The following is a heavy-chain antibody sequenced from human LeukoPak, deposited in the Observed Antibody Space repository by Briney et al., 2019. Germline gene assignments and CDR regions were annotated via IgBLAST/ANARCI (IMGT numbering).Heavy chain of an antibody. J-gene: IGHJ4*02. CDR1: EYTFTDYA. D-gene: IGHD5-24*01. CDR2: INAGNGNT. Sequence: ASVKVSCKASEYTFTDYAINWVRQAPGQRLEWMGWINAGNGNTRYSQRFQGRVTITRDTSASTAYMELSSLTSEDTAVYYCARGRWSATTASYCLDFWGQGTLVTVSS. CDR3: ARGRWSATTASYCLDF. V-gene: IGHV1-3*01.